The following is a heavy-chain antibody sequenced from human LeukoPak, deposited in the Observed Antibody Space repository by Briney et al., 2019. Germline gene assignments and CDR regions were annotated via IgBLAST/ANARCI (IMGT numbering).Heavy chain of an antibody. J-gene: IGHJ6*03. D-gene: IGHD2-8*01. CDR2: IYASGST. CDR3: ARDIRSHNGPGGYYYYYMDV. CDR1: GDSMSDSY. V-gene: IGHV4-4*07. Sequence: NPSETLSLTCTASGDSMSDSYWSWIRQPAGKGLEWIGRIYASGSTNYNPSLKSRVTLSVDTSSNQFSLTLSSVTAADTAVYHCARDIRSHNGPGGYYYYYMDVWGKGTTVTVSS.